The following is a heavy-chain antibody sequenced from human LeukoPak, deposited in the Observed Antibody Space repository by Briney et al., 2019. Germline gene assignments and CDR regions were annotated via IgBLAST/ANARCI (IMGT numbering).Heavy chain of an antibody. V-gene: IGHV4-61*01. J-gene: IGHJ5*02. CDR1: GGSISSSSYY. Sequence: SETLSLTCTVSGGSISSSSYYWSWIRQPPGKGLEWIGYIYYSGSTNYNPSLKSRVTISVDTSKNQFSLKLSSVTAADTAVYYCAREAYYYDSSGYYFNWFDPWGQGTLVTVSS. D-gene: IGHD3-22*01. CDR2: IYYSGST. CDR3: AREAYYYDSSGYYFNWFDP.